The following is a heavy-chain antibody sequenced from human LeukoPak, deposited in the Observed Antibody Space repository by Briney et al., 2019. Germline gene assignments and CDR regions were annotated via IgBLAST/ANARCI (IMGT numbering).Heavy chain of an antibody. D-gene: IGHD2-2*01. CDR3: ARGKVPADKCSMDV. J-gene: IGHJ6*02. V-gene: IGHV3-30*04. Sequence: GMSLTLYCTASGFTFNSHSMHWLRQAPGKGLQGVGVISYDESNKLYAGSGRGRFTISRDKYKNTVYLQMDRLRTDNPAVYDCARGKVPADKCSMDVWGQGTTVTVSS. CDR1: GFTFNSHS. CDR2: ISYDESNK.